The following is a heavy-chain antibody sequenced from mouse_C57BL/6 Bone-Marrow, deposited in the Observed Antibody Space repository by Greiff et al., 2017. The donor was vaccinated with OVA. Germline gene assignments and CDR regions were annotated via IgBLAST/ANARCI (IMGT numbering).Heavy chain of an antibody. J-gene: IGHJ3*01. CDR3: AREEYYYGSSWFAY. V-gene: IGHV7-1*01. CDR1: GFTFSDFY. D-gene: IGHD1-1*01. Sequence: EVKLMESGGGLVQSGRSLRLSCATSGFTFSDFYMEWVRQAPGKGLEWIAASRNKANDYTTEYSASVKGRFIVSRDTSQSILYLQMNALRAEDTAIYYCAREEYYYGSSWFAYWGQGTLVTVSA. CDR2: SRNKANDYTT.